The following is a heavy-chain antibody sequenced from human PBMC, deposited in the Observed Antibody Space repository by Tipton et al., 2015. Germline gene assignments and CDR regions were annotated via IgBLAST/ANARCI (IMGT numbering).Heavy chain of an antibody. Sequence: LRLSCAVSAYSISTDYYWGWIRQPPGKGLEWIGTISHSGSTYYNPSLKSRVTISVDTSKNQFSLKLSSVTAADTAVYYCARDAGRYYDSSGLSWYFDLWGRGTLVTVSS. D-gene: IGHD3-22*01. CDR3: ARDAGRYYDSSGLSWYFDL. CDR2: ISHSGST. CDR1: AYSISTDYY. J-gene: IGHJ2*01. V-gene: IGHV4-38-2*02.